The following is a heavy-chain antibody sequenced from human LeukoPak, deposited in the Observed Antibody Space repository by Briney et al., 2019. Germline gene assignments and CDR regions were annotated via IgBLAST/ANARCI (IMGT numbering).Heavy chain of an antibody. Sequence: GGSLPLSCAPSGFTFSSYAMRWVRQAPGKGLEGVSAISGSGGSTYYADSVKGWFTISRDNSKNTLYLQMNSLRAEDTAVYYCAKWGYCSSTSCYVDWFDPWGQGTLVTVSS. J-gene: IGHJ5*02. CDR2: ISGSGGST. V-gene: IGHV3-23*01. CDR1: GFTFSSYA. CDR3: AKWGYCSSTSCYVDWFDP. D-gene: IGHD2-2*01.